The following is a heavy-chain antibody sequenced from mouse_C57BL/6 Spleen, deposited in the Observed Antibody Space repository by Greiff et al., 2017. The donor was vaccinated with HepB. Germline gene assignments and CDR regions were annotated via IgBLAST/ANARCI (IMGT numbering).Heavy chain of an antibody. D-gene: IGHD2-3*01. CDR2: IDPSDSET. Sequence: QVQLQQPGAELVRPGSSVKLSCKASVYTFTSYWMHWVKQRPIQGLEWIGNIDPSDSETHYNQKFKDKATLTVDKSSSTAYMQLSSLTSEDSAVYYCARAPYDPWFAYWGQGTLVTVSA. CDR3: ARAPYDPWFAY. J-gene: IGHJ3*01. V-gene: IGHV1-52*01. CDR1: VYTFTSYW.